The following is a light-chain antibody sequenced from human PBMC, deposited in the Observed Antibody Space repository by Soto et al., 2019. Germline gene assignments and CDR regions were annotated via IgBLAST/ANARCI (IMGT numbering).Light chain of an antibody. Sequence: EIVLTQSPATLSLSPGERATLSCRASQSVSSYLAWYQQKPGQAPRLLIYGAFTRASGFPARFSGSGSGTDFTLTISSLEPEDFAVYYCQQGSNWPPGLTFGGGTRLEI. CDR1: QSVSSY. V-gene: IGKV3-11*01. CDR3: QQGSNWPPGLT. CDR2: GAF. J-gene: IGKJ5*01.